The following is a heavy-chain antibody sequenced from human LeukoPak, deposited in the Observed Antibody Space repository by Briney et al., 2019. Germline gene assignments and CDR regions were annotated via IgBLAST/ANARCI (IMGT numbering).Heavy chain of an antibody. V-gene: IGHV3-9*01. D-gene: IGHD3-10*01. J-gene: IGHJ4*02. Sequence: GGSLRLSCAASGFTYDDYAMHWVRQAPGKGLEWVSGISWNSGSIGYADSVKGRFTISRDNAKNSLYLQMNSLRAEDTALYYCAKDMGPYGSGSYGRWGQGTLVTVSS. CDR3: AKDMGPYGSGSYGR. CDR1: GFTYDDYA. CDR2: ISWNSGSI.